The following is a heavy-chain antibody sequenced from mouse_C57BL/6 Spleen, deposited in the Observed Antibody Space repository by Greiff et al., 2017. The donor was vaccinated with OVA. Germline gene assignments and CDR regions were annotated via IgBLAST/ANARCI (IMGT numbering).Heavy chain of an antibody. CDR3: ARGRPYFDY. Sequence: EVKLMESGGGLVKPGGSLKLSCAASGFTFSDYGMHWVRQAPEKGLEWVAYISSGSSTIYYADTVKGPFTISRDNAKNTLFLQMTSLRSEDTAMYYCARGRPYFDYWGQGTTLTVSS. V-gene: IGHV5-17*01. CDR1: GFTFSDYG. J-gene: IGHJ2*01. CDR2: ISSGSSTI.